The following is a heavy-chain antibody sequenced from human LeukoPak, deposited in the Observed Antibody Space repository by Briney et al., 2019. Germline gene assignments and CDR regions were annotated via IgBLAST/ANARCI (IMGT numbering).Heavy chain of an antibody. CDR1: GITFNSHA. CDR2: ISGSGGHT. D-gene: IGHD5-24*01. CDR3: AKGGAATMRDGYNYYYYYMEV. Sequence: GGSLRLSCAASGITFNSHAMSWVRQAPGKGLEWVSLISGSGGHTYYGDSVKGRFTISRDNSTNRLYLQMNSLRPEGTAVYYCAKGGAATMRDGYNYYYYYMEVWGRGTTVTVSS. J-gene: IGHJ6*03. V-gene: IGHV3-23*01.